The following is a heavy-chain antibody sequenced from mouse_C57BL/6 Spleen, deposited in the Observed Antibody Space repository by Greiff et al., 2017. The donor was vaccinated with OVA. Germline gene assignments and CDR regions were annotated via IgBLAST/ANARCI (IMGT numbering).Heavy chain of an antibody. D-gene: IGHD2-5*01. CDR1: GFTFSSYA. CDR3: TRVYYSNYLDY. CDR2: ISSGGDYI. J-gene: IGHJ2*01. Sequence: EVMLVESGEGLVKPGGSLKLSCAASGFTFSSYAMSWVRQTLEKRLEWVAYISSGGDYIYYADTVKGRFTISRDNARNTLYLQMSSLKSEDTAMYYCTRVYYSNYLDYWGQGTTLTVSS. V-gene: IGHV5-9-1*02.